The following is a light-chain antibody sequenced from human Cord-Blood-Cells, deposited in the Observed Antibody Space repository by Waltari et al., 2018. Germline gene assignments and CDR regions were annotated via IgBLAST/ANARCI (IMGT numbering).Light chain of an antibody. CDR3: SSYAGSNNLV. Sequence: QSALTQPPSASGSPAHSVTISCTGTSSDAGGYNYFSWYQQHPGKAPKLMIYEVSNRPSGVPDRFSGSKSGNTASLTVSGLQAEDEADYYCSSYAGSNNLVFGGGTKLTVL. J-gene: IGLJ2*01. V-gene: IGLV2-8*01. CDR2: EVS. CDR1: SSDAGGYNY.